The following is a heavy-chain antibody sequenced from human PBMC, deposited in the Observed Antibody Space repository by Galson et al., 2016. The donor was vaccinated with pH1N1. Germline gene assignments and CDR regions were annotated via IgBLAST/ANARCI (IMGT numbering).Heavy chain of an antibody. Sequence: SLRLSCAASGFPFSSHWFYWVRQAPGKGPVWVSRIKSDASRIYYADFVRGRFTISRDNAKDTVYLEMNSLRVEDTAVYYCARGLLSENDVGMDVWGQGTTVIVSS. CDR1: GFPFSSHW. D-gene: IGHD1-1*01. CDR3: ARGLLSENDVGMDV. V-gene: IGHV3-74*01. J-gene: IGHJ6*02. CDR2: IKSDASRI.